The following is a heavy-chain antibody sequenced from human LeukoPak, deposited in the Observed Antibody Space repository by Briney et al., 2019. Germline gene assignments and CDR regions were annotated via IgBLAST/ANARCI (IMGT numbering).Heavy chain of an antibody. CDR2: ISGGGGST. V-gene: IGHV3-23*01. J-gene: IGHJ4*02. CDR1: EFTFSRYA. Sequence: PGGSLRLSCAASEFTFSRYAMSWVRQAPGKGLEWVSVISGGGGSTYYADSVKGRFTISRDNSKNTLYLQMNSLRAEDTAVYYCAKDALNYASLTRLDYWGQGTLVTVSS. D-gene: IGHD3-9*01. CDR3: AKDALNYASLTRLDY.